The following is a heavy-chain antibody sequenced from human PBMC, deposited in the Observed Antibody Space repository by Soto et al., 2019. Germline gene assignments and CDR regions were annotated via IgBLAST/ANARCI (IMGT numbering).Heavy chain of an antibody. CDR1: GYTLTELS. V-gene: IGHV1-24*01. J-gene: IGHJ5*02. Sequence: ASVKVSCKVSGYTLTELSMHWVRQAPGKGLEWMGGFDPEDGETIYAQKFQGRVTMTEDTSTDTAYMELSSLRSEDTAVYYCATDRTYYDYIWGSYPLGGWFDPWGQGTLVTVSS. CDR3: ATDRTYYDYIWGSYPLGGWFDP. D-gene: IGHD3-16*02. CDR2: FDPEDGET.